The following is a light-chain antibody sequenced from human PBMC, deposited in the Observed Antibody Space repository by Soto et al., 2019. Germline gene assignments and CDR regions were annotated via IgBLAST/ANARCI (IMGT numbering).Light chain of an antibody. V-gene: IGLV8-61*01. Sequence: QTVVTQEPSFSVSPGGTVTLTCGLSSGSVSTSYYPSWYQQTPGQAPRTLIDSTNTRSSGVPDRFSGSILGNKAALTITGAQADDESDYYCQSYDSRLSGSLFGGGTKLTVL. CDR1: SGSVSTSYY. J-gene: IGLJ2*01. CDR2: STN. CDR3: QSYDSRLSGSL.